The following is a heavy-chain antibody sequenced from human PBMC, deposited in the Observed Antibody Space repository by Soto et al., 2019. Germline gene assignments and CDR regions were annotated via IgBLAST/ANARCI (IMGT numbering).Heavy chain of an antibody. CDR1: GYSFANQA. Sequence: QVQLVQSGTEVKKPGASVKVSCKTSGYSFANQAINWVRQAPGQGLEWVGWISGRSGNSNYAESVRARVTMTTDTSTGTADLELRALTTDDTAVYYCARGYDSSAYFYPLGDGMDVWGQGTTVTGSS. D-gene: IGHD3-22*01. CDR3: ARGYDSSAYFYPLGDGMDV. V-gene: IGHV1-18*01. CDR2: ISGRSGNS. J-gene: IGHJ6*02.